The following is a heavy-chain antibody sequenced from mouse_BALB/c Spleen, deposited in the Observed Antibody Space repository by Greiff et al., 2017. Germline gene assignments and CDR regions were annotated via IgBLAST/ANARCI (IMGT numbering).Heavy chain of an antibody. CDR3: ARSGGNYSAWFAY. CDR1: GFTFSSFG. CDR2: ISSGSSTI. J-gene: IGHJ3*01. Sequence: EVKLVESGGGLVQPGGSRKLSCAASGFTFSSFGMHWVRQAPVKGLEWVAYISSGSSTIYYAETVKGRFTISRANPKNTLFLQMTSLRSEDTAMYYCARSGGNYSAWFAYWGQENLVTVSA. V-gene: IGHV5-17*02. D-gene: IGHD2-1*01.